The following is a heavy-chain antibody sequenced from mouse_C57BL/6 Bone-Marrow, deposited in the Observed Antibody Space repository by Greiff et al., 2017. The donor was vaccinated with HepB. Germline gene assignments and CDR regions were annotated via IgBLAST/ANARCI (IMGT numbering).Heavy chain of an antibody. V-gene: IGHV10-3*01. CDR3: VREERVYYGNYYYAMDY. CDR2: IRSKSSNYAT. D-gene: IGHD2-1*01. J-gene: IGHJ4*01. CDR1: GFTFNTYA. Sequence: GGGLVQPKGSLKLSCAASGFTFNTYAMHWVRQAPGKGLEWVARIRSKSSNYATYYADSVKDRFTISRDDSQSMLYLQMNNLKTEDTAMYYCVREERVYYGNYYYAMDYWGQGTSVTVSS.